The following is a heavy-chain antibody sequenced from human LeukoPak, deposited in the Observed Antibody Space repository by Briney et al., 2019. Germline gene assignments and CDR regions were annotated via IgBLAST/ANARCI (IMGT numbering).Heavy chain of an antibody. J-gene: IGHJ4*02. D-gene: IGHD4-23*01. Sequence: SQTLSLTCAISGDSVSSNSAAWSWIRQSPSRGLEWLGRTYYRSKWYNDYAVSVKSRITINPDTSKNQCFLQLNSVTPEDTAVYYCARMVTQSIDYWGQGTLVTVSS. CDR3: ARMVTQSIDY. CDR2: TYYRSKWYN. CDR1: GDSVSSNSAA. V-gene: IGHV6-1*01.